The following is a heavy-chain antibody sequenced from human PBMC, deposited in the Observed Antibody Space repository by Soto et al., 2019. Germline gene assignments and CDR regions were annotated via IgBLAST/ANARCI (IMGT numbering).Heavy chain of an antibody. Sequence: GGSLRLSXAASGFTFSSYWMSWVRQAPGKGLEWVANIKQDGSEKYYVDAVKGRFTISRDNAKNSLYLQMNSLRAEDTAVYCCARELYYDSSGYPWGQGALVTVSS. J-gene: IGHJ5*02. D-gene: IGHD3-22*01. CDR2: IKQDGSEK. CDR3: ARELYYDSSGYP. V-gene: IGHV3-7*01. CDR1: GFTFSSYW.